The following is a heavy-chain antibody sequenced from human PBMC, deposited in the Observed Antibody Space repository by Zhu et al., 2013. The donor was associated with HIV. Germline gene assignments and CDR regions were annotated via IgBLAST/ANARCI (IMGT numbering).Heavy chain of an antibody. J-gene: IGHJ5*02. CDR3: VRDRNYDLMTASRFDP. D-gene: IGHD3-9*01. CDR2: LNPNSGNR. V-gene: IGHV1-8*01. CDR1: GYTFGSYE. Sequence: VQLVQSGPEVKKPGASVKVSCKSSGYTFGSYEINWLRQATGQGPEWIGWLNPNSGNRDYAQKFQGRVTITMTSSISTVFMELSSLRTDDTAVYYCVRDRNYDLMTASRFDPWGQGTLVTVSS.